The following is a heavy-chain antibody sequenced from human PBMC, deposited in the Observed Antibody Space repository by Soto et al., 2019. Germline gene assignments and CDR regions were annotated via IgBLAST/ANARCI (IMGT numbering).Heavy chain of an antibody. CDR2: ISSSSSYI. CDR1: GFTFSSYS. Sequence: EVQLVESGGGLVKPGGSLRLSCAASGFTFSSYSINWVRQAPGKGLEWVSSISSSSSYIYYADSVKGRFTISRDNAKNSLYLQMNSLRAEDTAVYYCARDPGVRGGGWFDPWGQGTLVTVSS. V-gene: IGHV3-21*01. CDR3: ARDPGVRGGGWFDP. D-gene: IGHD3-10*01. J-gene: IGHJ5*02.